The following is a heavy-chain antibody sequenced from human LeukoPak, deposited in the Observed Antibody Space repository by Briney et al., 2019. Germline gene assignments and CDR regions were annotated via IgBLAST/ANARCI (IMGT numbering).Heavy chain of an antibody. CDR2: ISYEETNK. D-gene: IGHD2-2*01. J-gene: IGHJ4*02. Sequence: GRSLRLSCAASGFTFSSYAMHWVRQAPGKGLEWVAVISYEETNKYYADSVKGRFTISRDNSKKTLYLQMNSLRAQDTAVYYCARDSRYIVVVPSAIPPNYYLDYWGQGTLVTVSS. CDR3: ARDSRYIVVVPSAIPPNYYLDY. CDR1: GFTFSSYA. V-gene: IGHV3-30-3*01.